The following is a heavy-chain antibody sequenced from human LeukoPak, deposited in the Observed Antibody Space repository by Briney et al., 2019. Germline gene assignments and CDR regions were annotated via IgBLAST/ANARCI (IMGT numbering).Heavy chain of an antibody. CDR1: GFNFDDFD. V-gene: IGHV3-9*01. Sequence: PGRSLRLSCAASGFNFDDFDMHWVRQAPGKGLEWVSGISWNSGSIGYADSVKGRFTISRDNAKDSLYLQMNSLRAEDTALYYCAKDLQWLVSGAFDIWGQGTMVTVSS. CDR3: AKDLQWLVSGAFDI. J-gene: IGHJ3*02. CDR2: ISWNSGSI. D-gene: IGHD6-19*01.